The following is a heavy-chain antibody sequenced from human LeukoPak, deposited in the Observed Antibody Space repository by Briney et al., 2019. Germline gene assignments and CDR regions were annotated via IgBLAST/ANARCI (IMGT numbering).Heavy chain of an antibody. CDR2: ISSSSSYI. V-gene: IGHV3-21*01. CDR3: ARDREATTLLFDY. Sequence: GGSLSLSCAASGFTFNSYSMNWVGQAPGKGLEWVSSISSSSSYIYYADSVNGRFTISRDNAKNSLYLQMNSLRAEDTAVYYCARDREATTLLFDYWGQGTLVTVSS. CDR1: GFTFNSYS. J-gene: IGHJ4*02. D-gene: IGHD5-24*01.